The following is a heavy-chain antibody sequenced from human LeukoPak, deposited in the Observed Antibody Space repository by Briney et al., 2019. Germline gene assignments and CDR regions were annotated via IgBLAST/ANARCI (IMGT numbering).Heavy chain of an antibody. CDR1: GGSISSSSYY. CDR3: ARDRVGVDYYYYYMNV. CDR2: IYYSGST. V-gene: IGHV4-39*07. Sequence: SETLSLTCTVSGGSISSSSYYWGWIRQPPGKGLEWIGSIYYSGSTYYNPSLKSRVTISVDTSKNQFSLKLSSVTAADTAVYYCARDRVGVDYYYYYMNVWGKGTTVTVSS. D-gene: IGHD3-3*01. J-gene: IGHJ6*03.